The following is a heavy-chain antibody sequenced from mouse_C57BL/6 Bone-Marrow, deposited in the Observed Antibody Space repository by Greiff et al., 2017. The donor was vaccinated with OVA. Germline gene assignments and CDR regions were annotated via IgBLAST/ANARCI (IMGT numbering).Heavy chain of an antibody. Sequence: EVQLQESGPGLVKPSQSLSLTCSVTGYSITSGYYWNWIRQFPGNKLEWMGYISYDGSNNYNPSLKNRISITRDTSKNQFFLKLNSVTTEDTATYYCARDGVQWYPYFDVWGTGTTVTVSS. CDR1: GYSITSGYY. CDR3: ARDGVQWYPYFDV. V-gene: IGHV3-6*01. D-gene: IGHD2-1*01. CDR2: ISYDGSN. J-gene: IGHJ1*03.